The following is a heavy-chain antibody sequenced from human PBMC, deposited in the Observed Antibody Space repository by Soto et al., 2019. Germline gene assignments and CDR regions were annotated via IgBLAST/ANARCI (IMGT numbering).Heavy chain of an antibody. D-gene: IGHD4-4*01. CDR2: ISGSGGST. Sequence: EVQLLESGGGLVQPGGSLRLSCAASGFTFSGYAMSWVRQAPGKGLEWVSAISGSGGSTYYADSVKGRFTISRDTSKNTLYLQMNILRAEDTAVYYCAKSDYSNYVSPSAAIDYWGQGTLVTVSS. J-gene: IGHJ4*02. CDR3: AKSDYSNYVSPSAAIDY. V-gene: IGHV3-23*01. CDR1: GFTFSGYA.